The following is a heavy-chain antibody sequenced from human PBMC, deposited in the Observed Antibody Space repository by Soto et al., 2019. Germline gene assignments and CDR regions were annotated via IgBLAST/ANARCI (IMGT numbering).Heavy chain of an antibody. Sequence: GASVKVSCKASGGTFSSYAISWVRQAPGQGLEWMGWIIPIFGTSNYAQKFQGRVTITADESTSTAYMELSSLRSEDTAVYYCAREGTRNAYYDFWSGYDYYYGMDVWGQGTTVTVSS. V-gene: IGHV1-69*13. J-gene: IGHJ6*02. D-gene: IGHD3-3*01. CDR3: AREGTRNAYYDFWSGYDYYYGMDV. CDR1: GGTFSSYA. CDR2: IIPIFGTS.